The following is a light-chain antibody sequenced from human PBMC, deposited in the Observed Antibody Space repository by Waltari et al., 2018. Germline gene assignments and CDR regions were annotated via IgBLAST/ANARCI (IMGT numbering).Light chain of an antibody. Sequence: EIVMTQSPATLSVSPGERATLSCRASQRVSSNLAWYQQKPGQAPRLLIYGASTRATDIPARFSGSGSGTEFTLTISSMQSEDFAVYYCQQYNNWLRTFGQGTKVEIK. CDR1: QRVSSN. V-gene: IGKV3-15*01. CDR2: GAS. J-gene: IGKJ1*01. CDR3: QQYNNWLRT.